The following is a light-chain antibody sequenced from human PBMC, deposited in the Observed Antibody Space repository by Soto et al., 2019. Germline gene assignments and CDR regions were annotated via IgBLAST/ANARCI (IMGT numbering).Light chain of an antibody. CDR1: SSDVGGYNY. CDR3: CSYAGSYV. J-gene: IGLJ3*02. Sequence: QSVLTQPRSVSGSPGQSVTISCTGTSSDVGGYNYVSWYQQHPGKAPKLMIYDVSKRPSGVPGRFSGSKSGNTASLTISGLQAEDEADYYCCSYAGSYVFGGGTKVTVL. CDR2: DVS. V-gene: IGLV2-11*01.